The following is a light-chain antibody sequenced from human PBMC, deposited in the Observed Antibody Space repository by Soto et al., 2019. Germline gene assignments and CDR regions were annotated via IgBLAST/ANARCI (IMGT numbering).Light chain of an antibody. CDR1: SSNIGSDY. CDR3: AAWDKSLNGGV. Sequence: QSVLTQPPSVSAAAGQKVTISCCGSSSNIGSDYVSWYQQLPGTAPKLLIYENNKRPSGIPDRFSGSKSGTSATLGITGLQTGDEADYYCAAWDKSLNGGVFGGGTKLTVL. CDR2: ENN. V-gene: IGLV1-51*02. J-gene: IGLJ2*01.